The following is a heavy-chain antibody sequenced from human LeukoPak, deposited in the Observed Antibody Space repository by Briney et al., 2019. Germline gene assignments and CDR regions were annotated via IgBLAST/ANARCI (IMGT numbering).Heavy chain of an antibody. CDR1: GFTFSSYR. CDR2: INRDGSTT. J-gene: IGHJ6*02. D-gene: IGHD1-1*01. CDR3: AGDEGTYGMDV. Sequence: GGSLRLFCAASGFTFSSYRMHWVRQTPGGGLVWVSRINRDGSTTNYADSVKGRFTISRDNDKNTLYLQMNSLRAEDAAVYYCAGDEGTYGMDVWGQGTTVTVSS. V-gene: IGHV3-74*01.